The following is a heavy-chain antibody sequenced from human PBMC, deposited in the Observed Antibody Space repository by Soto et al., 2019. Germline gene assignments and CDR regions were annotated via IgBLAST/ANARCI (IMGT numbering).Heavy chain of an antibody. Sequence: QVQLVESGGGVVQPGRSLRLSCAASGFTFSSYGMHWVRQAPGKGLEWVAVIWYDGSNKYYADSVKGRFTISRDNSKNSLYLQMNSLRAEDTAVYYCARGDKLVVTVIDYWGRGTLVTVSS. V-gene: IGHV3-33*01. CDR1: GFTFSSYG. CDR2: IWYDGSNK. CDR3: ARGDKLVVTVIDY. J-gene: IGHJ4*02. D-gene: IGHD2-21*02.